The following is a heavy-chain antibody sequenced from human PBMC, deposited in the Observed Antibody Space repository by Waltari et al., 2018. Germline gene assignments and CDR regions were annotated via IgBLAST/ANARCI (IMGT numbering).Heavy chain of an antibody. CDR3: ARAYYYYYGMDV. J-gene: IGHJ6*02. CDR1: GYTFTSYA. V-gene: IGHV1-3*01. CDR2: INAGNGNT. Sequence: QVQLVQSGAEVKKPGASVKVSCKASGYTFTSYAMHWVRQAPGQRLEGMGWINAGNGNTKYSQKFQGRVTITRDTSASTAYMELSSLRSEDTAVYYCARAYYYYYGMDVWGQGTTVTVSS.